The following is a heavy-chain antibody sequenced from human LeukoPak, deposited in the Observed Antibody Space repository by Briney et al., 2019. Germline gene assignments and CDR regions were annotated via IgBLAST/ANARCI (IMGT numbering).Heavy chain of an antibody. Sequence: GESLKISCKGSGYSFASYWIGWVRQMPGKGLEWMGIIYPGDSDTRYSPSFQGQVTISADKSISTAYLQWSSLKASDTAMYYCARSTYYYDSSGYYYVYWGQGTLVTVSS. CDR3: ARSTYYYDSSGYYYVY. CDR1: GYSFASYW. V-gene: IGHV5-51*01. CDR2: IYPGDSDT. J-gene: IGHJ4*02. D-gene: IGHD3-22*01.